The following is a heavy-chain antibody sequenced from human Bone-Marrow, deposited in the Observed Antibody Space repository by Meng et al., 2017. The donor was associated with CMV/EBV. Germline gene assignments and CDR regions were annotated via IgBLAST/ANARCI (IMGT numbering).Heavy chain of an antibody. CDR3: ARSLYGDYFYFDY. CDR1: GGSISSGDW. V-gene: IGHV4-4*02. Sequence: WAVSGGSISSGDWWGWVRQPPEERLEWIGEIYHSGTTNYNPSLKSRVPISMDTSKNQFSLKLNSVTAADTAVYYCARSLYGDYFYFDYWGQGTLVTVSS. J-gene: IGHJ4*02. CDR2: IYHSGTT. D-gene: IGHD4-17*01.